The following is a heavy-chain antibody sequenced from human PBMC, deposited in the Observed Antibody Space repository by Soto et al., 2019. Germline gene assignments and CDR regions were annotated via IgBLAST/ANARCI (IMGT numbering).Heavy chain of an antibody. V-gene: IGHV1-69*06. CDR2: IIPIFGTA. Sequence: QVQLVQSGAEVKKPGSSVKVSCKASGGTFSSYAISWVRQAPGQGLEWMGGIIPIFGTANYAQKFQGRVTITADKSTSTAYMELSSLRSEDTAVYYCATTASLSGYPFYYYYGMDVWGQGTTVTVSS. CDR3: ATTASLSGYPFYYYYGMDV. D-gene: IGHD3-22*01. CDR1: GGTFSSYA. J-gene: IGHJ6*02.